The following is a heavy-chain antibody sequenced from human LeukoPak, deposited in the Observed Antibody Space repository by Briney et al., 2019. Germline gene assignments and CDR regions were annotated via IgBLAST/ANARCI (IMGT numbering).Heavy chain of an antibody. D-gene: IGHD6-13*01. Sequence: SVKVSCKASGGTFSSYAISWVRQAPGQGLEWMGRIIPILGIANYAQKFQGRVTITADESTSTAYMELRSLRSEDTAVYYCARYNRYSSSWYWFDPWGQGTLVTVSS. CDR1: GGTFSSYA. CDR2: IIPILGIA. V-gene: IGHV1-69*04. J-gene: IGHJ5*02. CDR3: ARYNRYSSSWYWFDP.